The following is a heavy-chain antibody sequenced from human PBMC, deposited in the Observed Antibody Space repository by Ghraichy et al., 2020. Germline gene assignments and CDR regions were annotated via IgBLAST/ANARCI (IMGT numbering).Heavy chain of an antibody. CDR2: FSGSGGST. J-gene: IGHJ3*02. V-gene: IGHV3-23*01. CDR3: AKKMRWSGGNCYDAFDS. CDR1: GFTFSTYA. D-gene: IGHD2-21*01. Sequence: GGSLRLSCAASGFTFSTYAMSWDRQAPGKGLEWVSAFSGSGGSTYYADSVKGRFTISRENSKNPLSLKMNSLIADDPALYYWAKKMRWSGGNCYDAFDSWGRGTIVT.